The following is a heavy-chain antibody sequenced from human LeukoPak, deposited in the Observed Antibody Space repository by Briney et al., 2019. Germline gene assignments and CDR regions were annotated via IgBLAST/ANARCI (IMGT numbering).Heavy chain of an antibody. V-gene: IGHV1-8*02. CDR1: GYTFTSYG. Sequence: GASVKVSCKASGYTFTSYGISWVRQAPGQGLEWMGWMNPNSGNTGYAQKFQGRVTMTRNTSISTAYMELSSLRSEDTAVYYCARVGHSSRRAPYYYYGMDVWGQGTTVTVSS. D-gene: IGHD6-13*01. CDR2: MNPNSGNT. CDR3: ARVGHSSRRAPYYYYGMDV. J-gene: IGHJ6*02.